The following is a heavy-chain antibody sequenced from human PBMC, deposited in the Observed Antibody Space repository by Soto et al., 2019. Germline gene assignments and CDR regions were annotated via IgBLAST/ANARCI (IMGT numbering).Heavy chain of an antibody. D-gene: IGHD2-21*02. CDR2: IYPGDSDT. CDR3: ARQDDGGNSGEINDY. V-gene: IGHV5-51*01. J-gene: IGHJ4*02. Sequence: PGESLKISCKGSGYSFTSYWIGWVRQMPGKGLEWMGIIYPGDSDTRYSPSFQGQVTLSADKSISTAYLQWSSLKASDTAMYYCARQDDGGNSGEINDYWGRGTLVTVSS. CDR1: GYSFTSYW.